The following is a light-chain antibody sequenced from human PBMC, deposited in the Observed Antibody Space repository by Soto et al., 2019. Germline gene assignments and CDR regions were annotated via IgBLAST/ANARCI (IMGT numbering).Light chain of an antibody. V-gene: IGLV2-14*01. CDR2: DVN. Sequence: QSALTQPASVSGSPGQSITISCTGTSSVVGGYKFVSWYQQHPGKAPKFLIYDVNVRPSGVSDRFSGSKSGNTASLTISGLQAEDEADYYCCSYTSGSCYVFATGSKVTVL. CDR1: SSVVGGYKF. J-gene: IGLJ1*01. CDR3: CSYTSGSCYV.